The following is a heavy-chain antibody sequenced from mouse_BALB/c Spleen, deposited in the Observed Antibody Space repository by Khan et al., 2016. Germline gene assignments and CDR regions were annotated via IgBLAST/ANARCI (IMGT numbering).Heavy chain of an antibody. Sequence: QIQLVQSGPELKKPGETVKISCKASGYTLANYGVIWVKQAPGKGLKWMVWINTYTGEPIYADDFKGRFAFSLETSASIVYLEINNLKNEDTATYFCARDFGNYVYFDVWGAGTSVTVSS. CDR1: GYTLANYG. J-gene: IGHJ1*01. CDR3: ARDFGNYVYFDV. CDR2: INTYTGEP. V-gene: IGHV9-3-1*01. D-gene: IGHD2-1*01.